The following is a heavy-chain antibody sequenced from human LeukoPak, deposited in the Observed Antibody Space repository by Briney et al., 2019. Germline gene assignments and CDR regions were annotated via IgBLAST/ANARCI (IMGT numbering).Heavy chain of an antibody. Sequence: GGSLRLSCAASGFTFSSYGMHWVRQAPGKGLEWVAVIWYDGSNKYYADSVKGRFTISRDNSKNTLYLQMNSLRAEDTAVYYCARDGAQWELPREIDYWGQGTLVTVSS. J-gene: IGHJ4*02. D-gene: IGHD1-26*01. CDR1: GFTFSSYG. V-gene: IGHV3-33*01. CDR3: ARDGAQWELPREIDY. CDR2: IWYDGSNK.